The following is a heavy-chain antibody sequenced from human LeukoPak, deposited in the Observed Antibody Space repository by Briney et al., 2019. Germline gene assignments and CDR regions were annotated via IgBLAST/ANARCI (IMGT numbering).Heavy chain of an antibody. V-gene: IGHV3-7*01. CDR2: INPDGSQK. Sequence: GGSLRLSCEASGFTFSGIWMSWVRQAPGKGLEWVASINPDGSQKLYVDSVKGRFTISRDNTKSSLYLQMNSLGAEDTAMYYCAKLLGTATTYDSWGQGTRVTVSS. J-gene: IGHJ4*02. D-gene: IGHD5-24*01. CDR3: AKLLGTATTYDS. CDR1: GFTFSGIW.